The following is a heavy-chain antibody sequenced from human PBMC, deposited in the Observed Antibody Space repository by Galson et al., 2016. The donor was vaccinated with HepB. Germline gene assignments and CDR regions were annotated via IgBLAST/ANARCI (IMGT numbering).Heavy chain of an antibody. CDR1: GFNFSSYA. CDR3: ARPRHYDFWSGYSD. CDR2: ISYDGSSK. D-gene: IGHD3-3*01. J-gene: IGHJ4*02. Sequence: SLRLSCAASGFNFSSYAMHWVREAPGKGLEWVAVISYDGSSKYYADSVKGRFTISRDNSKSTLYVQMNSLRAEDTAVYYCARPRHYDFWSGYSDWGQGALVTVSS. V-gene: IGHV3-30-3*01.